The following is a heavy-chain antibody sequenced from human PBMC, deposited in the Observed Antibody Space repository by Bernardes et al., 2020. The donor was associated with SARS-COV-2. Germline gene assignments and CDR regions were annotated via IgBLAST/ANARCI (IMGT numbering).Heavy chain of an antibody. V-gene: IGHV3-7*01. D-gene: IGHD3-22*01. J-gene: IGHJ4*02. CDR3: ARDMYYYDSSGSFVGFDY. CDR2: IKQDGSDK. CDR1: GFTFSNYW. Sequence: SLRLSCAASGFTFSNYWMSWVRQAPGKGLEWVANIKQDGSDKYYVDSVKGRFTISRDNAKNTLHLQMNSLRAEDTAVYYCARDMYYYDSSGSFVGFDYWGQGTLVTVSS.